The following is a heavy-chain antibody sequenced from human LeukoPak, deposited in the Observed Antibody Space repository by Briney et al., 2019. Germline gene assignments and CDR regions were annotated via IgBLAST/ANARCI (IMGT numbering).Heavy chain of an antibody. D-gene: IGHD2-2*01. V-gene: IGHV4-59*01. CDR3: AREVAGYCSSTSCYGNAFDI. CDR2: IYYSGKT. CDR1: GGSISSYY. J-gene: IGHJ3*02. Sequence: SETLSLTCTVSGGSISSYYWSWIRQPPGKGLEWIGYIYYSGKTNYNPCLKSRVTISVDPSKNHLSLKLSSVTAADTAVYYCAREVAGYCSSTSCYGNAFDIWGQGTMVTVSS.